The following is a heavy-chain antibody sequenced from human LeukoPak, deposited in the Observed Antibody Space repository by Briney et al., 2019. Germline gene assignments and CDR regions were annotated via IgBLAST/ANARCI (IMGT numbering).Heavy chain of an antibody. Sequence: PSETLSLTCTVSGGSISSSSYYWGWIRQPPGKGLEWIGSIYYSGSTYYNPSLKSRVTISVDTSKNQFSLKLSSVTAADTAVYYCARAPVTRMGVGAFDYWGQGTLVTVSS. CDR1: GGSISSSSYY. CDR3: ARAPVTRMGVGAFDY. CDR2: IYYSGST. J-gene: IGHJ4*02. D-gene: IGHD1-26*01. V-gene: IGHV4-39*07.